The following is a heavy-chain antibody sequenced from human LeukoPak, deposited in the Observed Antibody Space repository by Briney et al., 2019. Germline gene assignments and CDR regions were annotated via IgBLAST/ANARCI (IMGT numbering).Heavy chain of an antibody. CDR3: ARAHYYDSSGYYDNGSHFDY. D-gene: IGHD3-22*01. Sequence: SETLSLTCTVSGGSISSSSYYWGWIRQPPGKGLEWIGSIYYSGSTYYNPSLKSRVTISVDTSKNQFSLKLSSVTAADTAVYYCARAHYYDSSGYYDNGSHFDYWGQGTLVTVSS. CDR2: IYYSGST. CDR1: GGSISSSSYY. J-gene: IGHJ4*02. V-gene: IGHV4-39*07.